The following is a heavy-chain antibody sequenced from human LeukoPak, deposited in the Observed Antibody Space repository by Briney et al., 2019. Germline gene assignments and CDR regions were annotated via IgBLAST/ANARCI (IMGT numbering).Heavy chain of an antibody. J-gene: IGHJ4*02. Sequence: SGGSLRLSCAASGFTFSSYGMHWVRQAPGKGLEWVAFIRYGGSNKYYADSVKGRFTISRDNSKNTLYLQMNSLRAEDTAVYYCATSYSSSWTNDYWGQGTLVTVSS. CDR1: GFTFSSYG. V-gene: IGHV3-30*02. CDR3: ATSYSSSWTNDY. CDR2: IRYGGSNK. D-gene: IGHD6-13*01.